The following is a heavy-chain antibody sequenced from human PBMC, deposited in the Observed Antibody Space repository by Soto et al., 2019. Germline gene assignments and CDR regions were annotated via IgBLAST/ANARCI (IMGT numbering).Heavy chain of an antibody. V-gene: IGHV4-30-4*08. Sequence: PSETLSLTCPVSGGSMSHREPPGTWMLQSPGKGLEWIGYVHYSGSIMYNPSFKSRVTISVDTSKNQFSLHLSSVTAADTAVYFCVREDDGGDREYYGLDVWGQGTTVS. CDR2: VHYSGSI. CDR1: GGSMSHREPP. J-gene: IGHJ6*02. CDR3: VREDDGGDREYYGLDV. D-gene: IGHD3-16*01.